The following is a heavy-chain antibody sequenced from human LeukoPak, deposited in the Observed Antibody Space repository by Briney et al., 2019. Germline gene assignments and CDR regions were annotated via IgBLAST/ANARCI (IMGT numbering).Heavy chain of an antibody. CDR2: ISWNSGSI. CDR1: GFTFDDYA. Sequence: GRSLRLSCAASGFTFDDYAMHWVRQAPGKGLEWVSGISWNSGSIGYADSVKGRFTISRDNAKNSLYLQMNSLRAEDTALYYCAKDISPGRLLEFPDYWGQGTLVTVSS. J-gene: IGHJ4*02. CDR3: AKDISPGRLLEFPDY. V-gene: IGHV3-9*01. D-gene: IGHD3-10*01.